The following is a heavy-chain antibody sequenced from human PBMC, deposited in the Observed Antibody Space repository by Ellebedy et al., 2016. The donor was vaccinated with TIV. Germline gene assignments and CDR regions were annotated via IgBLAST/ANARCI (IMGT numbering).Heavy chain of an antibody. CDR2: IRSTGSDK. Sequence: PGGSLRLSCVASGFTFSNYNMNWVRQSPGKGLEWVSSIRSTGSDKYYAESVKGRFTISRDNAQNTLFLQMNSLRAEDTAVYYCARDRDSHDNSGYLGFWGQGTLVSVSS. D-gene: IGHD5-12*01. CDR1: GFTFSNYN. CDR3: ARDRDSHDNSGYLGF. J-gene: IGHJ1*01. V-gene: IGHV3-21*06.